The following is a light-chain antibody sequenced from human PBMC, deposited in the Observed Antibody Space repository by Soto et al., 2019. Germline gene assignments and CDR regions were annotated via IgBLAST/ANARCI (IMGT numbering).Light chain of an antibody. Sequence: DIQLTQSPSTLSASVGDRVTITCRASQSISSWLAWYQQKPGKAPKLLIYDASSLESGVPSRFSGSGSGTEFTLTISILQPDDFATYYCQQYIGNSFGQGTKVEIK. V-gene: IGKV1-5*01. CDR1: QSISSW. CDR3: QQYIGNS. CDR2: DAS. J-gene: IGKJ2*01.